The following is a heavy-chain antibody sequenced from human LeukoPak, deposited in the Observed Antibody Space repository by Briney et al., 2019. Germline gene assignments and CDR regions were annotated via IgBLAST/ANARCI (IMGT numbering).Heavy chain of an antibody. CDR3: AKESNDFWSGRPEYFQH. CDR2: ISGSGGST. Sequence: PGGSLRLSCAASGFTFSSYAMSWVRQAPGKGLEWVSAISGSGGSTYYADSVKGRFTISRDNSKNTLYLQMNSLRAEDTAVYYCAKESNDFWSGRPEYFQHWGQAPWSPSPQ. CDR1: GFTFSSYA. J-gene: IGHJ1*01. D-gene: IGHD3-3*01. V-gene: IGHV3-23*01.